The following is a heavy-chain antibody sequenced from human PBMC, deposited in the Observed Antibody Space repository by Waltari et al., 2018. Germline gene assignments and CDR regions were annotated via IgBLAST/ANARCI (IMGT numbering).Heavy chain of an antibody. J-gene: IGHJ4*02. CDR2: IRTNESDT. Sequence: EVQLVEYGGGWVQPGGSLRLSCAASGFTFSTFPMHWVRQAPGKGLECVSAIRTNESDTYYANSVKGRFTISRDNSKNTLYLQMGSLRVEDMAVYYCARRDVLTGFLDYWGQGTLVTVSS. D-gene: IGHD3-9*01. CDR3: ARRDVLTGFLDY. CDR1: GFTFSTFP. V-gene: IGHV3-64*01.